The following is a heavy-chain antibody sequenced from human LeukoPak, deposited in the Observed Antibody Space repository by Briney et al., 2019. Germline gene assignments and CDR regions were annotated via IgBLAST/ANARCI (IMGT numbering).Heavy chain of an antibody. V-gene: IGHV3-66*01. CDR3: ARDTPHPYYYDSSGYFDY. CDR2: IYSGGST. Sequence: PGGSLRLSCAASGFTVSSNYMSWVRQAPGKGLEWVSVIYSGGSTYYADSVKGRFTISRDNSKNTLYLQMNSLRAEDTAVYYCARDTPHPYYYDSSGYFDYWGQGTLVTVSS. D-gene: IGHD3-22*01. CDR1: GFTVSSNY. J-gene: IGHJ4*02.